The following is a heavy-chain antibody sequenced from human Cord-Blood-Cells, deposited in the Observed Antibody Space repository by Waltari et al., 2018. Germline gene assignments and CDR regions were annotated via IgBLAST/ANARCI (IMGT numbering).Heavy chain of an antibody. CDR3: ARHSRSDSSGYNWFDP. J-gene: IGHJ5*02. CDR1: GGSFSGSY. V-gene: IGHV4-34*01. CDR2: INHSGST. D-gene: IGHD3-22*01. Sequence: QVQLQQWGAGLLKPSETLSLTCAVHGGSFSGSYWSWSRQPPGKGLEWIGEINHSGSTNYNPSLKSRVTISVETSKNQFSLKLSSVTAADTAVYYCARHSRSDSSGYNWFDPWGQGTLVTVSS.